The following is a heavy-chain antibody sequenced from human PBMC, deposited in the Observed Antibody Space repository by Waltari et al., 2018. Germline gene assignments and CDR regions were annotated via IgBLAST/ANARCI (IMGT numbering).Heavy chain of an antibody. V-gene: IGHV3-30-3*01. J-gene: IGHJ4*02. D-gene: IGHD3-10*01. Sequence: QVQLVESGGGVVQPGRSLRLSCAASGFTFSSYAMHWVRPAPGKGLEWVAVISYDGSNKYYADSVKGRFTISRDNSKNTLYLQMSSLRAEDTAMYYCAKDMVRGVIPDYWGQGTLVTVSS. CDR1: GFTFSSYA. CDR2: ISYDGSNK. CDR3: AKDMVRGVIPDY.